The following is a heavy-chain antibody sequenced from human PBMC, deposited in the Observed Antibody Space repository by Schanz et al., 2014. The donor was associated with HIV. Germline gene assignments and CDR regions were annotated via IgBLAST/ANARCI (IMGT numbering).Heavy chain of an antibody. CDR1: GFPFSGFS. CDR3: ARSPSYGMDV. Sequence: EVQLEESGGGLVQPGGSLRLTCVASGFPFSGFSMNWVRQAPGKGLEWVSYISGGSSTIYYADSVKGRFTISRDNAKNSLSLQMHSLRDDDTAVYYCARSPSYGMDVWGQGTTVTVSS. J-gene: IGHJ6*02. CDR2: ISGGSSTI. V-gene: IGHV3-48*02.